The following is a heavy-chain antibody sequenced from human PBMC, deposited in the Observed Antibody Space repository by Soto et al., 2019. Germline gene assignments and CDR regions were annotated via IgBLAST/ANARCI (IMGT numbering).Heavy chain of an antibody. CDR2: IYHSGST. Sequence: SETLSLTCAVSGGSISSGGYSWSWIRQPPGKGLEWIGYIYHSGSTYYNPSLKSRVTISVDRSKNQFSLKLSSVTAADTAVYYCARDHSGGYWVYFDYGGQATLVTVSS. CDR3: ARDHSGGYWVYFDY. D-gene: IGHD1-26*01. V-gene: IGHV4-30-2*01. CDR1: GGSISSGGYS. J-gene: IGHJ4*02.